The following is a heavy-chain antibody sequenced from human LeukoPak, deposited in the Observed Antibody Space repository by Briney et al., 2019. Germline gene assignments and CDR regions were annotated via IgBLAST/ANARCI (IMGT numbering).Heavy chain of an antibody. CDR2: ISYDGSNK. Sequence: GGSLRLSCAASGFTFSSYGMHWVRQAPGKGLEWVAVISYDGSNKYYADSVKGRFTISRDNSKNTLYLQMNSLRAEDTAVYYCAKGTDSSGWYLKSDYWGQGTLVTVSS. CDR1: GFTFSSYG. D-gene: IGHD6-19*01. J-gene: IGHJ4*02. CDR3: AKGTDSSGWYLKSDY. V-gene: IGHV3-30*18.